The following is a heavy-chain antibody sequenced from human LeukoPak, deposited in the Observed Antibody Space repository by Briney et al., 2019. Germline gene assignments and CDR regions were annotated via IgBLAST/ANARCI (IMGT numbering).Heavy chain of an antibody. J-gene: IGHJ4*02. V-gene: IGHV4-4*07. Sequence: SETLSLTCTVSGDSISSYSWNWIRQPAGEGLEWIGHIFNSGSANYNPSLKSRVTMSVDTSKNQFSLNLTSVTAADTAVYYCARGSGCSSSSCHAGEFGYWGQGTLVTVSS. CDR1: GDSISSYS. CDR3: ARGSGCSSSSCHAGEFGY. D-gene: IGHD2-2*01. CDR2: IFNSGSA.